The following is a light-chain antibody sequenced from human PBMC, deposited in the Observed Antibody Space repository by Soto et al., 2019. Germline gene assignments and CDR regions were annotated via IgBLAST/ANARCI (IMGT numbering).Light chain of an antibody. CDR1: QNVRIY. V-gene: IGKV1-5*03. CDR3: HQYYIYPPA. J-gene: IGKJ3*01. Sequence: DIQMTQSPSTLSASVGDRVTITCRASQNVRIYLAWYQQKPGKAPKLLIYQTSSLQSGVPSRFSGSGSETEFTLAISSLHPEDFATYYCHQYYIYPPAFGLGTKVEIK. CDR2: QTS.